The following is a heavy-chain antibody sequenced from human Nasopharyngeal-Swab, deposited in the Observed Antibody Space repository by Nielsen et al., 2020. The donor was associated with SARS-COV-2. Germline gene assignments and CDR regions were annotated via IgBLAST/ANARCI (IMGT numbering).Heavy chain of an antibody. Sequence: ASVQVSCKASRYTFTSYHMHWVRHAPGQGLEWMGIINPSGGSTSYAQKFQGRITMIRDTSTSTVYMELSSLRSEDTAVYYCARDWWIQVWLFDYWGQGTLVTVSS. J-gene: IGHJ4*02. V-gene: IGHV1-46*01. D-gene: IGHD5-18*01. CDR1: RYTFTSYH. CDR2: INPSGGST. CDR3: ARDWWIQVWLFDY.